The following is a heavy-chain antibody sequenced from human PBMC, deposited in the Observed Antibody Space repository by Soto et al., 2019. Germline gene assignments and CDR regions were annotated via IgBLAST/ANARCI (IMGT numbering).Heavy chain of an antibody. J-gene: IGHJ6*03. CDR1: GGSLSDYF. CDR2: INHLGSI. CDR3: ARGGISHWAYFYYMDV. D-gene: IGHD2-21*01. V-gene: IGHV4-34*01. Sequence: LETLSLTCVVSGGSLSDYFWSWIRQPPGMALEWIGEINHLGSINYNPSLKSRVTMSVDTSKNQFSLTLNSVTAADTATYYCARGGISHWAYFYYMDVWGRGTTVTVSS.